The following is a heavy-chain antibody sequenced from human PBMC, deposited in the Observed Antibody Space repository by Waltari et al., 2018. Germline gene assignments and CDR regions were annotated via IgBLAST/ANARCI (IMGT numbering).Heavy chain of an antibody. D-gene: IGHD2-21*01. V-gene: IGHV4-39*01. CDR2: LNYGGST. CDR1: GGSISSSIYF. CDR3: ARHEAYTTRDY. Sequence: QLQLQELGPGLVKPSETLSLTCTVSGGSISSSIYFWGWIRQPPGKGLEWIGSLNYGGSTYYNASLRSRVTISLDTSKNQFSLKVNSVTAADTAVYYCARHEAYTTRDYWGQGTLVTVSS. J-gene: IGHJ4*02.